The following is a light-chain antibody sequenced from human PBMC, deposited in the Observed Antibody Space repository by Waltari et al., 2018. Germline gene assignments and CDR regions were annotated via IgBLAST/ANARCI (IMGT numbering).Light chain of an antibody. CDR1: SSDVGGYKY. J-gene: IGLJ3*02. CDR3: SSFARSNNWV. Sequence: QSALTQPPSASGSPGQSVTISCTGTSSDVGGYKYVSWYQQHPGKAPKLMIYEVSKRPSGVPDRFSGSKSGNTASLTVSGLQPEDEADYFCSSFARSNNWVFGGGTKLTVL. CDR2: EVS. V-gene: IGLV2-8*01.